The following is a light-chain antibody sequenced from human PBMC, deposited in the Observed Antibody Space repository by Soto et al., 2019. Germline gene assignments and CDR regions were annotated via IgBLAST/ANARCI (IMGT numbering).Light chain of an antibody. CDR1: SSDVGGYNY. V-gene: IGLV2-14*01. CDR2: EVS. CDR3: SSYTSSSTRV. Sequence: QYVVTQPASVSGSRGQSITISCTGTSSDVGGYNYVSWYQQHPGKAPKLMIYEVSNRPSGVSNRFSGSKSGNTASLTISGLQGEDEADYYCSSYTSSSTRVFGTGTKVTAL. J-gene: IGLJ1*01.